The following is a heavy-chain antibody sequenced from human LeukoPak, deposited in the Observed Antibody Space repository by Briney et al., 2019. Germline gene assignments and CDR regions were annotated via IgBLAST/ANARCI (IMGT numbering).Heavy chain of an antibody. CDR1: GGTFRSYV. D-gene: IGHD2-2*01. Sequence: SVKVSCKASGGTFRSYVISWVRQAPGQGLEWMGGIIPIFGTANYAQKFQGRVTITTDESTSTAYMELSSLRSEDTAVYYCARDREGVVPAAYDAFDIWGQGTMVTVSS. CDR2: IIPIFGTA. CDR3: ARDREGVVPAAYDAFDI. J-gene: IGHJ3*02. V-gene: IGHV1-69*05.